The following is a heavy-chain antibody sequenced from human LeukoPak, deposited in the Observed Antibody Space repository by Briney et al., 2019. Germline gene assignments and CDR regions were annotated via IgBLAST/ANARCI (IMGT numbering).Heavy chain of an antibody. Sequence: GGSLRLSCAASGFTFSTYAMSWVRQAPGTGLEWVSTISSGGGFTYYSDSVKGRFTISRESSKNTLCLQMNSLRAEDTAVYYCAKDLRIRAGVPDYWGQGTLVTVSS. D-gene: IGHD2-8*01. J-gene: IGHJ4*02. CDR2: ISSGGGFT. V-gene: IGHV3-23*01. CDR1: GFTFSTYA. CDR3: AKDLRIRAGVPDY.